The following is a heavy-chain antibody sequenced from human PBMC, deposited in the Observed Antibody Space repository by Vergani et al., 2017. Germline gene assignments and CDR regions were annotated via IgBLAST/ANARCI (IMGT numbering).Heavy chain of an antibody. CDR1: GDSISSGDYY. Sequence: QVQLQESGPGLVKPSQTLSLTCSVSGDSISSGDYYWTWIRQPPGKGLEWIGYIYYNGGTYYNPSLKSRITISVDTSKNQFSLKLSSVTAAATAVYYCARDRPARNYYYGMDVWSQGRTLTVSS. CDR3: ARDRPARNYYYGMDV. D-gene: IGHD6-6*01. J-gene: IGHJ6*02. V-gene: IGHV4-30-4*08. CDR2: IYYNGGT.